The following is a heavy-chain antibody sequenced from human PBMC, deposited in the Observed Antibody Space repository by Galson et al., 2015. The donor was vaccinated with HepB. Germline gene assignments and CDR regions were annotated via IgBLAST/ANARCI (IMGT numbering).Heavy chain of an antibody. V-gene: IGHV1-69*01. CDR1: GGTFSRYT. D-gene: IGHD6-19*01. Sequence: QSGAEVKKPGESLRISCKASGGTFSRYTFSWVRQAPGQGLEWLGGITPMFGTAKYAQKFQGRVTITADESTSTAYMELSSLRSEDTAVYYCARDPGLAVAAPWGQGTLVTVSS. J-gene: IGHJ5*02. CDR2: ITPMFGTA. CDR3: ARDPGLAVAAP.